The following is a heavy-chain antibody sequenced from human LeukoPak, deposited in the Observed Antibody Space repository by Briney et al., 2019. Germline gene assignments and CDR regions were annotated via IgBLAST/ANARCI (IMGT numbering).Heavy chain of an antibody. CDR3: ARDRYCSSTSCYAGGAFDI. D-gene: IGHD2-2*01. CDR2: ISSSSSYI. V-gene: IGHV3-21*01. CDR1: GFTFSSYG. Sequence: GRSLRLSCAASGFTFSSYGMNWVRQAPGEGLEWVSSISSSSSYIYYADSVKGRFTISRDNAKNSLYLQMNSLRAEDTAVYYCARDRYCSSTSCYAGGAFDIWGQGTMVTVSS. J-gene: IGHJ3*02.